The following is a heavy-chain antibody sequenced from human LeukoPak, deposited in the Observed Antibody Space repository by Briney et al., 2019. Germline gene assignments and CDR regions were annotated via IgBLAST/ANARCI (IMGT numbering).Heavy chain of an antibody. V-gene: IGHV3-48*01. CDR2: ISSTSSTI. Sequence: PGGSLRLSCAASGFTFSSYSMNWVRQAPGKGLEWVSYISSTSSTIYYADSVKGRFTISRDNAKNSLYLQMNSLRAEDTAVFYCVRHRAHSYGSDYWGQGTLVTVSS. J-gene: IGHJ4*02. CDR3: VRHRAHSYGSDY. CDR1: GFTFSSYS. D-gene: IGHD5-18*01.